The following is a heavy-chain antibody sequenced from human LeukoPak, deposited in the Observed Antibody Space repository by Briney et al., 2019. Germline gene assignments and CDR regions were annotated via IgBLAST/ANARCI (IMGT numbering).Heavy chain of an antibody. V-gene: IGHV4-59*01. CDR2: IYYSGST. CDR1: GGSTSSYY. J-gene: IGHJ5*02. CDR3: ARAVYGDYFDP. D-gene: IGHD4-17*01. Sequence: SETLSLTCTVSGGSTSSYYWSWIRQPPGKGLEWIGYIYYSGSTNYNPSLKSRVTISVDTSKNQFSLKLSSVTAADTAVYYCARAVYGDYFDPWGQGTLVTVSS.